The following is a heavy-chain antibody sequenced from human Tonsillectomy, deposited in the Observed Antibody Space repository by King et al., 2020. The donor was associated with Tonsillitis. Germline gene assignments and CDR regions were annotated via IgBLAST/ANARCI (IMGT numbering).Heavy chain of an antibody. CDR2: IDYSRTT. J-gene: IGHJ4*02. V-gene: IGHV4-31*03. Sequence: VPLQESGPGLVKPSQPLSLTCSVSGASVTSGGNYWSWIRQHPGKGLEWIGSIDYSRTTFYNPSLQSRLTISLDTSKNQFSLKLSSVTAADTAVYYCARALVGATSPIDCWGQGTLVPVSS. CDR1: GASVTSGGNY. D-gene: IGHD1-26*01. CDR3: ARALVGATSPIDC.